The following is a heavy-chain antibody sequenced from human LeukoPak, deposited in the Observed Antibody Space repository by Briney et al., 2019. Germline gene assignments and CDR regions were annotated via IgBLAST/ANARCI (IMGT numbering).Heavy chain of an antibody. CDR2: IIDSGEST. V-gene: IGHV3-23*01. D-gene: IGHD3-16*01. CDR1: GFTFSSYA. Sequence: QPGGSLRLSCAASGFTFSSYAMSWVRQAPGKGLEWVSGIIDSGESTYYENFAKGRFTISRDNSNNTLYLQMNSLRAEDTAVYYCAKLGGQELHNYYVAVCGKGTTVAVSS. CDR3: AKLGGQELHNYYVAV. J-gene: IGHJ6*03.